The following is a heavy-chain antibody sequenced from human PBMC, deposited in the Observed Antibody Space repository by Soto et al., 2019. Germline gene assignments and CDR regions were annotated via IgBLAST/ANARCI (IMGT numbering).Heavy chain of an antibody. Sequence: EVQLVESGGGLIQPGGSLRLSCAASGFTVSSNYMSWVRQAPGKGLEWVSVIYSGGSTYYADSVKGRFTISRDNSKNTLYLQMNSLRAEDTAVYYCARRIKHDFWSGYAFDIWGQGTMVTVSS. CDR2: IYSGGST. V-gene: IGHV3-53*01. D-gene: IGHD3-3*01. CDR1: GFTVSSNY. CDR3: ARRIKHDFWSGYAFDI. J-gene: IGHJ3*02.